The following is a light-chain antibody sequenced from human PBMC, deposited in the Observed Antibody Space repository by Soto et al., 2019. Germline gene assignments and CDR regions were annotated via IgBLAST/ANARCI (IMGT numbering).Light chain of an antibody. Sequence: EVVMRQSPATLSVSPGEDAPLSCRASQGIGDTLAWYQHKPGQTPRLLIYDTSTRATGVPTRFSGSRSGAEFTLTITSLQSEEFAVYYCQHSKNXPLTLGGGTTV. CDR3: QHSKNXPLT. J-gene: IGKJ4*01. V-gene: IGKV3-15*01. CDR2: DTS. CDR1: QGIGDT.